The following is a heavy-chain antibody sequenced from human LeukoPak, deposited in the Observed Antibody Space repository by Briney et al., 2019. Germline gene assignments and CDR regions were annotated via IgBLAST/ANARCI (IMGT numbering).Heavy chain of an antibody. CDR1: GASIRSGDYY. Sequence: SETLSLTCTVSGASIRSGDYYWSWIRQPPGKGLEWIGYIYDSGSTYYNPSLKSRVTISVDTSKNQFSLKLSSVTAADTAVYYCASLRFLEWLPHNWGQGTLVTVSS. J-gene: IGHJ4*02. CDR2: IYDSGST. V-gene: IGHV4-30-4*02. CDR3: ASLRFLEWLPHN. D-gene: IGHD3-3*01.